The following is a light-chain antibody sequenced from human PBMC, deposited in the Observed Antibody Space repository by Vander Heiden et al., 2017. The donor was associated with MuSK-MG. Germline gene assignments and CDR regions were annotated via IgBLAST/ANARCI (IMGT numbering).Light chain of an antibody. CDR2: DAS. CDR1: QSVSSY. CDR3: QQRCNWPLT. V-gene: IGKV3-11*01. J-gene: IGKJ4*01. Sequence: ELVLTQSPATLSLSPGERATLSCRASQSVSSYLAWYQQKPGQAPRLLIYDASNSATGIPARFSGSWSGTDFTLTISSLEPEDFAVYYCQQRCNWPLTFGGGTKVEIK.